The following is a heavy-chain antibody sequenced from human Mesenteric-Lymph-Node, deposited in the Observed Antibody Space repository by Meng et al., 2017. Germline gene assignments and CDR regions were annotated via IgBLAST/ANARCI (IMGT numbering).Heavy chain of an antibody. D-gene: IGHD2-8*02. CDR1: GGSLSGAY. J-gene: IGHJ4*02. CDR3: ARRPTGIDY. Sequence: QAPLQHGGAGLLSPAETLSLPCAVNGGSLSGAYWNWIRQPPGKGLEWIGEIIHGGSPSYNPSLKSRVTISIDTSKNQLSLMLSSVTAADTAVYYCARRPTGIDYWGQGTLVTVSS. CDR2: IIHGGSP. V-gene: IGHV4-34*12.